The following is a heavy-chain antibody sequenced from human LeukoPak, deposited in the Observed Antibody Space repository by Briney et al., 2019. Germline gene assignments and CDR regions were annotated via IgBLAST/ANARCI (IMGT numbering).Heavy chain of an antibody. Sequence: PGGSLRLSCAASGFTFSSYAMHWVRQAPGKGLEWVSVISDSGGSTYYADSVRGRFTISRDNSKNTLYLQMNSLRAEDTAVYYCARDRRDFDFWGQGTLVTVSS. CDR2: ISDSGGST. D-gene: IGHD3-10*01. V-gene: IGHV3-23*01. J-gene: IGHJ4*02. CDR1: GFTFSSYA. CDR3: ARDRRDFDF.